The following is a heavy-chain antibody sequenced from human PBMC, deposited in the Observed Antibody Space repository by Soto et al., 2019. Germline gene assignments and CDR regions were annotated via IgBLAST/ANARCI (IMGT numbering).Heavy chain of an antibody. D-gene: IGHD6-6*01. CDR3: ARGKGEQLNAPFDY. CDR2: INHSGST. V-gene: IGHV4-34*01. Sequence: QVQLQQWGAGLLKPSETLSLTCAVYGGSFSGYYWSWIRQPPGKGLEWIGEINHSGSTNYNPSLKSRVTISVDTSKNQFSLKLSSVTAADTAVYYCARGKGEQLNAPFDYWGQGTLVTVSS. J-gene: IGHJ4*02. CDR1: GGSFSGYY.